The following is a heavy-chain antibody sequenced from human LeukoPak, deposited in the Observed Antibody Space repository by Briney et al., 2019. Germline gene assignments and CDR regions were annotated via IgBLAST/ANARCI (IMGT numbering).Heavy chain of an antibody. V-gene: IGHV3-7*01. D-gene: IGHD6-19*01. CDR2: IKQDGSEK. CDR3: ARGGQSSSWFWID. CDR1: GITFSSSW. Sequence: GGPRRLSCAASGITFSSSWMTWGPKCPGKGPEGWATIKQDGSEKYYVPSVKGRFTISRDNTKNSLYLQVNTLRAEDTAVYYCARGGQSSSWFWIDWGQGTQVTVSS. J-gene: IGHJ4*02.